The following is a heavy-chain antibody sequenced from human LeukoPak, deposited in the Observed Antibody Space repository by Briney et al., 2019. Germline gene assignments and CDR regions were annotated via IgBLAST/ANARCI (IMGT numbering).Heavy chain of an antibody. J-gene: IGHJ3*02. CDR2: ISYDGSNK. D-gene: IGHD5-24*01. CDR3: ARQRDPDAFDI. Sequence: GGSLRLSCAASGFTFSSYAMHWARQAPGKGLEWVAVISYDGSNKYYADSVKGRFTISRDNSKNTLYLQMNSLRAEDTAVYYCARQRDPDAFDIWGQGTMVTVSS. CDR1: GFTFSSYA. V-gene: IGHV3-30-3*01.